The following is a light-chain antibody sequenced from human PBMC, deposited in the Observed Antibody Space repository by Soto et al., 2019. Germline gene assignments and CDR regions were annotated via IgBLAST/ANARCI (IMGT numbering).Light chain of an antibody. Sequence: AIQMTQSPPLISASTGDRVTLTCRASQGLGNSLAWYQQKPGQAPKLLIYGATTLQTGVPSRFSGRGSGTEFTHTISCLQSEDFATYYCQQYYTYPRTFAQGTKVEVK. CDR1: QGLGNS. CDR3: QQYYTYPRT. V-gene: IGKV1-8*01. CDR2: GAT. J-gene: IGKJ1*01.